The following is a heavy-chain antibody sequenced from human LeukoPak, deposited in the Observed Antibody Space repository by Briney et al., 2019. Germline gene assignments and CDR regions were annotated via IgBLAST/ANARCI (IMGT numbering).Heavy chain of an antibody. J-gene: IGHJ4*02. CDR2: IIPIFGTA. Sequence: GASVKVSCKASGGTFSSYAISWVRQAPGQGLEWMGGIIPIFGTANYAQKFQGRVTITADESTSTAYMELSSLRSEDTAVYYCARVGDPGRPFDYWGQGTLVTVSS. V-gene: IGHV1-69*13. CDR1: GGTFSSYA. D-gene: IGHD1-1*01. CDR3: ARVGDPGRPFDY.